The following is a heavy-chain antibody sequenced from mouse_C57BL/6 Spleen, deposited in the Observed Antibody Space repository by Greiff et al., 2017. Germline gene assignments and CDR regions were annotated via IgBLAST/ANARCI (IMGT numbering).Heavy chain of an antibody. V-gene: IGHV3-6*01. J-gene: IGHJ3*01. CDR1: GYSITSGYY. Sequence: VQLKESGPGLVKPSQSLSLTCSVTGYSITSGYYWNWIRQFPGNKLEWMGYISYDGSNNYNPSLKNRISITRDTSKNQFFLKLNSVTTEDTATYYCASSYLGWFAYWGQGTLVTVSA. CDR2: ISYDGSN. CDR3: ASSYLGWFAY. D-gene: IGHD3-3*01.